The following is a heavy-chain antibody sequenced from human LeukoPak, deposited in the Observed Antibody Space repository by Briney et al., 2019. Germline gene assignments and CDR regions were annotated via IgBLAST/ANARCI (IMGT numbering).Heavy chain of an antibody. J-gene: IGHJ4*02. CDR1: GYTFTSYG. CDR2: ISAYNGNT. D-gene: IGHD3-22*01. CDR3: ARDGITMIVVARMQGDY. V-gene: IGHV1-18*01. Sequence: GASVKVSCKASGYTFTSYGISRVRQAPGQGLEWMGWISAYNGNTNYAQKLQGRVTMTTDTSTSTAYMELRSLRSDDTAVYYCARDGITMIVVARMQGDYWGQGTLVTVSS.